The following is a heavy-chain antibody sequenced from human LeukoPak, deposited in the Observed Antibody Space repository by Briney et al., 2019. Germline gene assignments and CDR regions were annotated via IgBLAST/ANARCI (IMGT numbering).Heavy chain of an antibody. D-gene: IGHD4/OR15-4a*01. J-gene: IGHJ3*02. V-gene: IGHV3-21*01. CDR2: ISSSSSYI. CDR3: AREANLGAFDI. CDR1: GFTFSSYS. Sequence: GGSLRLSCAASGFTFSSYSMNWVRQAPGKGLEWVSFISSSSSYIYYADSVKGRFTISRDNAKNSLYLQMNSLRAEDTAVYYCAREANLGAFDIWGQGTMVTVSS.